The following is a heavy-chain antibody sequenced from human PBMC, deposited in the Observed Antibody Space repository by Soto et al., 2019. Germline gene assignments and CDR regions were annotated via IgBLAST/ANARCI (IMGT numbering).Heavy chain of an antibody. J-gene: IGHJ4*02. Sequence: SETLSLTCSVSGGSVSNKTYYWSWIRQPPGKRLEWIGYVYYSGTTNYHPSLKSRATISVDLSKNQFSLGLSSVTTADTALYYCARTTAVPNTLRSRYFFDYWGQGTLVTVSS. CDR2: VYYSGTT. D-gene: IGHD4-17*01. CDR3: ARTTAVPNTLRSRYFFDY. V-gene: IGHV4-61*01. CDR1: GGSVSNKTYY.